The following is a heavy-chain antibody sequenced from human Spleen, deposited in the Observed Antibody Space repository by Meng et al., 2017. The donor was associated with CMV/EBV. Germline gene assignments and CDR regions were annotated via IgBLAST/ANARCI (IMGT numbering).Heavy chain of an antibody. J-gene: IGHJ4*02. CDR1: GFTFSKFW. Sequence: GGSLRLSCAASGFTFSKFWMHWVRQAPGKGLVWVSQINGDGSGTSYADSVKGRFTISRDNAKNSLYLQMNSLRAEDTAVYYCARASYGIAARPVDYWGQGTLVTVSS. CDR3: ARASYGIAARPVDY. CDR2: INGDGSGT. V-gene: IGHV3-74*01. D-gene: IGHD6-6*01.